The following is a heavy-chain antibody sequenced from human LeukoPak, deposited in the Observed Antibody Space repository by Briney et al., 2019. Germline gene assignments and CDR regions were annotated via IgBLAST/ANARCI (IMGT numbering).Heavy chain of an antibody. D-gene: IGHD3-22*01. V-gene: IGHV1-69*13. CDR2: IIPIFGTA. CDR3: ASLLYYDSSGYSREY. J-gene: IGHJ4*02. CDR1: GGTFSSYA. Sequence: GASVKVSCKASGGTFSSYAISWVRQPPGQGLEWMGGIIPIFGTANYAQKFQGRVTITADESTSTAYTELSSLRSADTAVYYCASLLYYDSSGYSREYWGQGTLVTVSS.